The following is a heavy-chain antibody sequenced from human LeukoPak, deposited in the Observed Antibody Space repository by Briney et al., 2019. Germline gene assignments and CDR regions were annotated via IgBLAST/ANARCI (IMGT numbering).Heavy chain of an antibody. D-gene: IGHD1-26*01. CDR1: GFAVTNNY. CDR3: ARARTVVPGTYYFDH. Sequence: GGSLRLSCAVSGFAVTNNYMNWVRQAPGKGLEWVSVIYNGGSTYYAGSVKGRFTISRDDSKNTLFLQMNSLRAEDTAVYYCARARTVVPGTYYFDHWGQGTLVTVSS. J-gene: IGHJ4*02. CDR2: IYNGGST. V-gene: IGHV3-53*01.